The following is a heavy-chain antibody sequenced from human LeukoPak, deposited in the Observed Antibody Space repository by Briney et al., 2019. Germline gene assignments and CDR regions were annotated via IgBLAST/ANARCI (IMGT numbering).Heavy chain of an antibody. CDR1: GGSISSYY. J-gene: IGHJ4*02. CDR3: AREAYCGGDCYSSH. V-gene: IGHV4-59*01. Sequence: SETLSLTCTVSGGSISSYYWSWIQQPPGKALEWIGYIYYSGSTNYNPSLKSRVTISVDTAKNQFALKLSSVTAADTAVYYCAREAYCGGDCYSSHWGQGTLVTVSS. D-gene: IGHD2-21*01. CDR2: IYYSGST.